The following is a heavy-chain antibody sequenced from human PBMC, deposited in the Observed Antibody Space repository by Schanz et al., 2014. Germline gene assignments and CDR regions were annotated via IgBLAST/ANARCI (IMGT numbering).Heavy chain of an antibody. Sequence: QVQLQESGPGLVKPSQTLSLTCTVSGGSISSGGYYWSWIRQHPGKGLEWIGRIYTSGSTNYNPSPKRRRTISLNTPKNQFSLNLSSVPAADTAVYYCAREPLSGYNWFDPWGQGSLVTVSS. CDR1: GGSISSGGYY. CDR2: IYTSGST. CDR3: AREPLSGYNWFDP. J-gene: IGHJ5*02. D-gene: IGHD6-25*01. V-gene: IGHV4-61*02.